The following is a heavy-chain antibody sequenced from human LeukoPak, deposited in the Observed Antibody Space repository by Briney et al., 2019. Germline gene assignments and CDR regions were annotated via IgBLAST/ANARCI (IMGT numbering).Heavy chain of an antibody. Sequence: SETLSLTCAVYGGSFSGYYWSWIRQPPGKGLEWIGSIYYSGSTYYNPSLKSRVTISVDTSKNQFSLKLSSVTAADTAVYYCARQGGNDYGDYFDYWGQGTLVTVSS. CDR2: IYYSGST. D-gene: IGHD4-17*01. J-gene: IGHJ4*02. V-gene: IGHV4-34*01. CDR1: GGSFSGYY. CDR3: ARQGGNDYGDYFDY.